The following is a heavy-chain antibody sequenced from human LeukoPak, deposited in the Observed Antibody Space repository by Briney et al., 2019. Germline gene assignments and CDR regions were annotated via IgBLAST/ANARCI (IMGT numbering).Heavy chain of an antibody. Sequence: GGSLRLSCATSGFTLDNYAMSWVRQAPGKGLELVSSVNWNGGSTAYADSVKGRFTISKDSAKNSLYLQMNSLGADDTALYYCARVTSSGYYNPFDYWGQGTLVTVSS. V-gene: IGHV3-20*04. CDR1: GFTLDNYA. D-gene: IGHD3-22*01. CDR2: VNWNGGST. CDR3: ARVTSSGYYNPFDY. J-gene: IGHJ4*02.